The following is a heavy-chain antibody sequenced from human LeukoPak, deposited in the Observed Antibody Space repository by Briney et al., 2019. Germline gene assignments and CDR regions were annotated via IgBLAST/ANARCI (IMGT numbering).Heavy chain of an antibody. D-gene: IGHD5-18*01. Sequence: GGSLRHSCAASGFTVSSNYMSWVRQAPGKGLEWVSVIYSGGSTYYADSVKGRFTISRDNSKNTLYLQMNSLRAEDTAVYYCARDSVDTAMIDYWGQGTLVTVSS. CDR1: GFTVSSNY. V-gene: IGHV3-66*02. CDR2: IYSGGST. CDR3: ARDSVDTAMIDY. J-gene: IGHJ4*02.